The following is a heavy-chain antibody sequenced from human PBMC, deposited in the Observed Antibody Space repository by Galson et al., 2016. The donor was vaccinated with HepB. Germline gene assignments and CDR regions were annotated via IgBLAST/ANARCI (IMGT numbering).Heavy chain of an antibody. Sequence: SLRLSCAASGFIFSPYAMHWVRQAPGKGLEWVGVISYDGIDKYYADSVQGRFTISRDNSKNTLYLQMSSLRAEDTAVYYCARSIAARPMFTWFDYWGQGTLVTVS. CDR1: GFIFSPYA. CDR3: ARSIAARPMFTWFDY. D-gene: IGHD6-6*01. J-gene: IGHJ4*02. V-gene: IGHV3-30-3*01. CDR2: ISYDGIDK.